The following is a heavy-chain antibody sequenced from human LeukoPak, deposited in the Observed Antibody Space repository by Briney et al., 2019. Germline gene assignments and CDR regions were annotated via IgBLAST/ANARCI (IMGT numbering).Heavy chain of an antibody. D-gene: IGHD3-22*01. Sequence: ASVKVSCKASGYTFTSYGISWVRQAPGQGLERMGGIIPIFGTANYAQKFQGRVTITTDESTSTAYMELSSLRSEDTAVYYCARCLYYYDSSGYHIPQGGGYYFDYWGQGTLVTVSS. J-gene: IGHJ4*02. CDR2: IIPIFGTA. CDR1: GYTFTSYG. V-gene: IGHV1-69*05. CDR3: ARCLYYYDSSGYHIPQGGGYYFDY.